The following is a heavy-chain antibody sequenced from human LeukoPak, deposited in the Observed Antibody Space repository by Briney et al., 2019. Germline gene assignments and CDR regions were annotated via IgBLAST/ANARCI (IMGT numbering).Heavy chain of an antibody. D-gene: IGHD3-9*01. Sequence: GGSLRLSCAASGFTFSSYGMSSVRQAPGKGLEWVSAISGSGGSTYYADSVKGRFTISRDNSKNTLYLQMNSLRAEDTAVYYCLTGYNHAVDWFDPWGQGTLVTVSS. CDR2: ISGSGGST. J-gene: IGHJ5*02. CDR3: LTGYNHAVDWFDP. CDR1: GFTFSSYG. V-gene: IGHV3-23*01.